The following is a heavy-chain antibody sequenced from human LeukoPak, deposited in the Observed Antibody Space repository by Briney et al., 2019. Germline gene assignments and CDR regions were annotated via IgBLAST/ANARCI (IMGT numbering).Heavy chain of an antibody. CDR3: ARDPSYSENLDY. CDR1: GFTFTSYG. Sequence: GGSLRLSCAASGFTFTSYGMHWVRQAPGKGLVWVSRINSDGSSTTYADSVKGRFTISRDNAKDTLYLQMNSLRAEDTAVCYCARDPSYSENLDYWGQGTLVTVSS. D-gene: IGHD1-26*01. CDR2: INSDGSST. V-gene: IGHV3-74*01. J-gene: IGHJ4*02.